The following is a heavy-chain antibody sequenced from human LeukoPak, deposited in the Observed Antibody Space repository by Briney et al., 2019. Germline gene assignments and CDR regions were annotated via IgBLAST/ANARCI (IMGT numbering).Heavy chain of an antibody. J-gene: IGHJ4*02. Sequence: GGSLRLSCAASGFTFSSYWMHWVRQAPGKGLVWVSRINSDGSSTSYADSVKGRFTISRDNAKNTLYLQMNSLRAEDTAVYYCARVYVTAAFDYWGQGTLVSVSS. CDR2: INSDGSST. CDR1: GFTFSSYW. V-gene: IGHV3-74*01. CDR3: ARVYVTAAFDY. D-gene: IGHD2-21*02.